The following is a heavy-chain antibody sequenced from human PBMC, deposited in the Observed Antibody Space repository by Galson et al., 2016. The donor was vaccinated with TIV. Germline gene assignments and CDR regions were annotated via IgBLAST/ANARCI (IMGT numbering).Heavy chain of an antibody. CDR1: GGSINTYY. J-gene: IGHJ6*03. V-gene: IGHV4-59*01. CDR2: VYFTGSA. D-gene: IGHD5-12*01. Sequence: SETLSLTCTVSGGSINTYYWTWVRQPPGKRLEWIGHVYFTGSADYNPSLKSPVTSTLDRSNNQFSLKLTSVTAADTAVYFCARDKSGYETVDYFNYYMDVWGKGTTVTVSS. CDR3: ARDKSGYETVDYFNYYMDV.